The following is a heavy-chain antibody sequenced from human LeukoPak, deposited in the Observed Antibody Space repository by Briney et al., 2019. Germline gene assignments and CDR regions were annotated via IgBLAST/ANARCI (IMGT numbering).Heavy chain of an antibody. V-gene: IGHV4-39*01. CDR1: GDSISSSNFR. CDR2: IDYRGRT. D-gene: IGHD5-18*01. Sequence: SETLSLTCSVSGDSISSSNFRWGWIRPSPGKGLECIGTIDYRGRTFYNPSLNNRVTISADTSRNQLSLKLSSVTATDTAIYYCVRRVNTYGGWFDRWGQGALVTVSS. CDR3: VRRVNTYGGWFDR. J-gene: IGHJ5*02.